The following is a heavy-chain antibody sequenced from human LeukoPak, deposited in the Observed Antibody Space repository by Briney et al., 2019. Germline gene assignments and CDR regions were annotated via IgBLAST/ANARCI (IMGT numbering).Heavy chain of an antibody. CDR2: INTNSGGT. J-gene: IGHJ5*02. V-gene: IGHV1-2*02. Sequence: ASLKVSCKASGYTFTGYYMHWGRQAPGQGLEWMGWINTNSGGTNYAQKFQGRVTMTRDTSISTAYMELSRLRSDDTAVYYCAKIAARPGGWFDPWGQGTLVTVSS. D-gene: IGHD6-6*01. CDR1: GYTFTGYY. CDR3: AKIAARPGGWFDP.